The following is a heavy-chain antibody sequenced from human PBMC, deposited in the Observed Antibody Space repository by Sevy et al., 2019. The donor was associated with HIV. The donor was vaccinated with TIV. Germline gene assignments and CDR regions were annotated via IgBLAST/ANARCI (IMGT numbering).Heavy chain of an antibody. Sequence: ASVKVSCKASGYTFTNYGVTWVRQVPGQTFEWMGWVSAYNGNTDYAQQFQGRVTMTTDTSTNTAYMELRSLRSDDTAVYYCARDHSYGDKYYLDYWGQGTLVTVSS. V-gene: IGHV1-18*04. CDR3: ARDHSYGDKYYLDY. J-gene: IGHJ4*02. CDR1: GYTFTNYG. D-gene: IGHD4-17*01. CDR2: VSAYNGNT.